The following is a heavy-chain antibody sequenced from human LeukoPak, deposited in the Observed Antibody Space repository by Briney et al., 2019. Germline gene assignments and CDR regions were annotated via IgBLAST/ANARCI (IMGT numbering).Heavy chain of an antibody. D-gene: IGHD6-19*01. V-gene: IGHV1-69*05. CDR3: ARERGSSGCLDY. Sequence: GSSVKVSRKASGGTFSSYAISWVRQAPGQGLEWMGRIIPIFGTANYAQKFQGRVTITTDESTSTAYMELSSLRSEDTAVYYCARERGSSGCLDYWGQGTLVTVSS. CDR2: IIPIFGTA. J-gene: IGHJ4*02. CDR1: GGTFSSYA.